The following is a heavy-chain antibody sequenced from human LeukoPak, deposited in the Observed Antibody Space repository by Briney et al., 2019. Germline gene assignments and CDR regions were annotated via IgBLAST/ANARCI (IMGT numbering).Heavy chain of an antibody. D-gene: IGHD3-22*01. J-gene: IGHJ4*02. Sequence: GGSLRLSCAASGFTFSDYYMSWIRQAPGKGLEWVSYISSSGSTIYYADSVKGRFTISRDNAKNSLYLQMNSLRAEDTAVYYCARGSYYYDSSGYTKFDYWDQGTLVTVSS. CDR3: ARGSYYYDSSGYTKFDY. CDR2: ISSSGSTI. V-gene: IGHV3-11*01. CDR1: GFTFSDYY.